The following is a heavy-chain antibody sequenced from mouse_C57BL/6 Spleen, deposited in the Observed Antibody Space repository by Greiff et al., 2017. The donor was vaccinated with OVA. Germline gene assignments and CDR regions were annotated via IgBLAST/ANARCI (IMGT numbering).Heavy chain of an antibody. J-gene: IGHJ4*01. V-gene: IGHV14-1*01. D-gene: IGHD3-2*02. Sequence: EVQLQQSGAELVRPGASVKLSCTASGFNIKDYYMHWVKQRPEQGLEWIGRIDPEDGDTEYDPKFQGKATMTADTSSNTAYLQLSSLTAEDTAVYYCTKADYYAMDYWGQGTSVTVSS. CDR1: GFNIKDYY. CDR3: TKADYYAMDY. CDR2: IDPEDGDT.